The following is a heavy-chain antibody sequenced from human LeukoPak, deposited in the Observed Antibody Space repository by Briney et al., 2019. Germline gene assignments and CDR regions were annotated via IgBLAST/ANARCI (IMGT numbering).Heavy chain of an antibody. V-gene: IGHV1-2*06. CDR1: GYTFTGYY. J-gene: IGHJ4*02. D-gene: IGHD6-6*01. CDR3: ASFEYSSSGLDY. CDR2: INPNSGGT. Sequence: ASVKVSCKASGYTFTGYYMHWVRQAPGQGLEWVGRINPNSGGTNYAQKFQGRVTMTRDTSISTAYMELSRLRSDDTAVYYCASFEYSSSGLDYWGQGTLVTVSS.